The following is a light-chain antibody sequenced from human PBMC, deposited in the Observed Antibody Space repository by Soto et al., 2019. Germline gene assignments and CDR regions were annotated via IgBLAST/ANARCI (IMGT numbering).Light chain of an antibody. CDR1: QSVSSSY. J-gene: IGKJ3*01. V-gene: IGKV3-15*01. Sequence: DIVLTQYPGTLSLSPGERYTLSCRAIQSVSSSYFAWYQQKPGQAPRLLIYGASTRATGVPPRFSGSGSGTEFTLTISNLQSEDFGVYYCQQSNNWPPFSFGPVTQVEIK. CDR2: GAS. CDR3: QQSNNWPPFS.